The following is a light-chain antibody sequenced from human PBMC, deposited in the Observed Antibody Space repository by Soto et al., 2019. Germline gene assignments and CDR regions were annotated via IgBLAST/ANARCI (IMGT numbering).Light chain of an antibody. CDR2: GAS. CDR1: QSVSSN. CDR3: QQYNTWPPSWT. J-gene: IGKJ1*01. V-gene: IGKV3-15*01. Sequence: EIVMTQSPATLSVSPGERATLSCRASQSVSSNLAWYQQKPGQAPRLLIYGASTRATGIPARFSGSGSGTEFTLNISSLQSEDFAVYYCQQYNTWPPSWTFGQGTKVEIK.